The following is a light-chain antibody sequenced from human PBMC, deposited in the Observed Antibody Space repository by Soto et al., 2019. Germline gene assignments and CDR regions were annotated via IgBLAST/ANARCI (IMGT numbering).Light chain of an antibody. V-gene: IGLV2-14*01. CDR3: SSYTSSSTYG. CDR2: DVS. Sequence: QSVLTQPAPVSGSPGQSITISCTGTSSDVGGYNYVSWYQQHPGKAPKLMIYDVSNRTSGVSNRFSGSKSGNTASLTFSGLQAEDEADYYCSSYTSSSTYGFGTGTKVTVL. J-gene: IGLJ1*01. CDR1: SSDVGGYNY.